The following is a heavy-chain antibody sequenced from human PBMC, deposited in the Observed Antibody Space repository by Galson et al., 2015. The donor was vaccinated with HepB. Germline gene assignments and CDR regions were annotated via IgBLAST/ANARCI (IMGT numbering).Heavy chain of an antibody. D-gene: IGHD5-12*01. CDR2: IYNGGST. CDR1: GFTVSSNY. V-gene: IGHV3-53*01. J-gene: IGHJ3*02. CDR3: SRIGSGDDYDPKDFDI. Sequence: SLRLSCAASGFTVSSNYMRWVRQAPGKGLEWVSVIYNGGSTYYADAVEGRFTISRDNSKNTLYLQMNSMRAEDTAVYYCSRIGSGDDYDPKDFDIWGQGTMVTVSS.